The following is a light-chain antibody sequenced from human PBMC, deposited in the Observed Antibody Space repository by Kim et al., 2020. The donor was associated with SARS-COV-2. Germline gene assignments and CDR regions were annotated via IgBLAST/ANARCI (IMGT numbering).Light chain of an antibody. J-gene: IGLJ3*02. CDR3: QVWDSSSDHRV. Sequence: APGKTARITCGGKNIGSKSVHWYQQQPGQAPVLVIYYDSDRPSGIPERFSGSNSGNTATLTISRVEAGDEADYYCQVWDSSSDHRVFGGGTQLTVL. CDR2: YDS. V-gene: IGLV3-21*04. CDR1: NIGSKS.